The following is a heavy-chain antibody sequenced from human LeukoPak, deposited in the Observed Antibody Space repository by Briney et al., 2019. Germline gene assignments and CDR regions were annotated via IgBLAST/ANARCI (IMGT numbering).Heavy chain of an antibody. CDR1: GFTFSSYS. Sequence: PGGSLRLSCAASGFTFSSYSMNWVRQAPGKGLEWVSSISSSSSYIYYADSVKGRFTISRDNAKNSLYLQINSLRAEDTAVYYCARDFLEIDAFDIWGQGTMVTVSS. D-gene: IGHD5-24*01. CDR3: ARDFLEIDAFDI. J-gene: IGHJ3*02. V-gene: IGHV3-21*01. CDR2: ISSSSSYI.